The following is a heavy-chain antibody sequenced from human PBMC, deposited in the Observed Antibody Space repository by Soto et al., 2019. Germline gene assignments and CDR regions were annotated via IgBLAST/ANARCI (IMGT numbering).Heavy chain of an antibody. V-gene: IGHV1-18*01. CDR1: GYTFTSYG. J-gene: IGHJ6*02. CDR3: ARDSGSNQGGYYYGMDV. D-gene: IGHD1-26*01. Sequence: ASVKVSCKASGYTFTSYGISWVRQAPGQGLEWMGWISAYNGNTNYAQKLQGRVTMTTDTSTSTAYMELRSLRSDDTAVYYCARDSGSNQGGYYYGMDVWGQGTTVTVSS. CDR2: ISAYNGNT.